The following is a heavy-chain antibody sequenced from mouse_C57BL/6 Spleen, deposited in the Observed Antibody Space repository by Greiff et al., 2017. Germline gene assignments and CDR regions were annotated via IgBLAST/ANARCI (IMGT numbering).Heavy chain of an antibody. CDR1: GYSFTGYF. CDR3: ARARQSDY. D-gene: IGHD2-12*01. Sequence: EVKVVESGPELVKPGDSVKISCKASGYSFTGYFMNWVMQSHGKSLEWIGRINPYNGDTFYNQKFKGKATLTVDKSSSTAHMELRSLTSEDSAVYYCARARQSDYWGQGTTLTVSS. V-gene: IGHV1-20*01. CDR2: INPYNGDT. J-gene: IGHJ2*01.